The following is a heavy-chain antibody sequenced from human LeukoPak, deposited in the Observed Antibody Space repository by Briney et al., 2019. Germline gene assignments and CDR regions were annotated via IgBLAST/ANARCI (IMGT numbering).Heavy chain of an antibody. CDR3: ARDLHGSRGEFDY. CDR1: GDSVSSNSVI. CDR2: TYYKSKWYN. D-gene: IGHD3-10*01. J-gene: IGHJ4*02. Sequence: SQTLSLTCDISGDSVSSNSVIWNWIRQSPSRGLEWLGRTYYKSKWYNGYATSVQSRITINSDTSRNQFSLQLNSVTPEDTAVYYCARDLHGSRGEFDYWGQGTLVTVSS. V-gene: IGHV6-1*01.